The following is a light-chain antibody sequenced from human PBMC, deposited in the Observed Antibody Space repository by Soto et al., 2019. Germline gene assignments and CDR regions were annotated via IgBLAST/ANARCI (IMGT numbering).Light chain of an antibody. CDR3: QQYNNWPRT. CDR2: GAS. Sequence: EIVLTQSPGTLSLSPGEGATLSCRASQSVGGTFLAWYQQKGGQAPRLLIHGASNRATGIPDRFSDSGSGTDFTLTISRLEPEDFAVYYCQQYNNWPRTFGQGTKVDIK. V-gene: IGKV3-20*01. J-gene: IGKJ1*01. CDR1: QSVGGTF.